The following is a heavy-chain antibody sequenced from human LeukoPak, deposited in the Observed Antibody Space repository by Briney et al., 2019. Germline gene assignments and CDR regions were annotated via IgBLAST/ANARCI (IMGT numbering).Heavy chain of an antibody. CDR1: GFTFSSYS. J-gene: IGHJ5*02. CDR3: AREYDFWSGYYTGDTRVFDP. Sequence: GGSLRLSCAASGFTFSSYSMNWVRQAPGKGLEWVSYISSSSSTIYYADSVKGRFTISRDNAKNSLYLQMNSLRAEDTAVYYCAREYDFWSGYYTGDTRVFDPWGQGTLVTVSS. D-gene: IGHD3-3*01. V-gene: IGHV3-48*01. CDR2: ISSSSSTI.